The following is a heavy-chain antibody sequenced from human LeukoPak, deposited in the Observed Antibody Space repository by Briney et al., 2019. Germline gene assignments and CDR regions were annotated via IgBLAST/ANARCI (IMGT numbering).Heavy chain of an antibody. CDR2: INHSGST. CDR3: ARGRSGIRYFDWLLRYLDY. Sequence: KTSETLSLTCAVYGGSFSGYYWSWIRQPPGKGLEWIGEINHSGSTNYNPSLKSRVTISVDTSKNQFSLKLSSVTAADTAVYYCARGRSGIRYFDWLLRYLDYWGQGTLVTVSS. V-gene: IGHV4-34*01. J-gene: IGHJ4*02. D-gene: IGHD3-9*01. CDR1: GGSFSGYY.